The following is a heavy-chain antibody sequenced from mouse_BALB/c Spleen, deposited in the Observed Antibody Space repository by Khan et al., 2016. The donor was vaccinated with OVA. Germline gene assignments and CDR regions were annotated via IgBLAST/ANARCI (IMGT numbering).Heavy chain of an antibody. Sequence: EVELVESGGDLVKPGGSLKLSCAASGFTFSTYGMSWVRQTPDKRLEWVAGISSGGSYTYYPDSVKGRFTISRDNAKNTLHLQMSSLKSEDTAMYYCTRLVYYYNSGGFAYWGQGTLVTVSA. J-gene: IGHJ3*01. CDR1: GFTFSTYG. D-gene: IGHD1-1*01. CDR2: ISSGGSYT. V-gene: IGHV5-6*01. CDR3: TRLVYYYNSGGFAY.